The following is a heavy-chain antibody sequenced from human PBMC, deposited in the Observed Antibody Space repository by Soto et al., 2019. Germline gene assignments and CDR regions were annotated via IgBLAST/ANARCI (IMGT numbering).Heavy chain of an antibody. D-gene: IGHD5-18*01. CDR1: GYDYVTYA. CDR3: ARRVQVWLPDYYGMDV. Sequence: QAQLVQSGAEVKKPGASVNVSCKASGYDYVTYAITWVRQRPGQGLEWMGWNSTLNGNTNYAQNFKGRVTMTTDTSTRIVHLELKSLRSDDTSVYYCARRVQVWLPDYYGMDVWGQGTNVPVSS. V-gene: IGHV1-18*01. J-gene: IGHJ6*02. CDR2: NSTLNGNT.